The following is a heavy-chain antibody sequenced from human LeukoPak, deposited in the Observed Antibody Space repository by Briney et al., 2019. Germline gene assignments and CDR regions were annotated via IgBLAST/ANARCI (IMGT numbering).Heavy chain of an antibody. CDR1: GFTFSSYA. CDR2: ISYDGSNK. CDR3: ASQYSSTTHGY. V-gene: IGHV3-30-3*01. J-gene: IGHJ4*02. D-gene: IGHD6-13*01. Sequence: GGSLRLSCAASGFTFSSYAMHWVRQAPGKGLEWVAVISYDGSNKYYADSVKGRFTISRDNSKNTLYLQMNSLRAEDTAVYYCASQYSSTTHGYWGQGTLVTVSS.